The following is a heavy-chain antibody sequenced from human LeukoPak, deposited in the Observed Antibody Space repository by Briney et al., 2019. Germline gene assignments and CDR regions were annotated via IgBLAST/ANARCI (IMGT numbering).Heavy chain of an antibody. CDR3: ARHSGKHSGYDYAFDY. Sequence: GASVKVSCKASGGTFSSYAISWVRQAPGQGLEWMGGIIPIFGTANYAQKFQGRVTITADKSTSTACMELSSLRPEDTAVYYCARHSGKHSGYDYAFDYWGQGTLATVSS. J-gene: IGHJ4*02. CDR2: IIPIFGTA. V-gene: IGHV1-69*06. CDR1: GGTFSSYA. D-gene: IGHD5-12*01.